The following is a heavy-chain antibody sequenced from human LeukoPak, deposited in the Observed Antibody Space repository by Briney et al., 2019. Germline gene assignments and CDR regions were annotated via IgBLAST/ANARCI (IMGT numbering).Heavy chain of an antibody. CDR2: INHSGST. V-gene: IGHV4-34*01. Sequence: KPSETLSLTCAAYGGSFSGYYWSWIRQPPGKGVKWIGEINHSGSTNYNPSLKSRVTISVDTSKNQFSLKLSSVTAADTAVYYCARGHFGGRSGGSCYRYWGQGTLVTVSS. CDR3: ARGHFGGRSGGSCYRY. D-gene: IGHD2-15*01. J-gene: IGHJ4*02. CDR1: GGSFSGYY.